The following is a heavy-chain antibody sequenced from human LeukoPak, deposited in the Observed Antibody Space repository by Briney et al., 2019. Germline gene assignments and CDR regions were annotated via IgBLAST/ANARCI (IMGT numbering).Heavy chain of an antibody. V-gene: IGHV3-73*01. D-gene: IGHD4-17*01. Sequence: GGSLRLSCAASGFTFSGSAMHWVRQASGKGLEWVGRIRSKANSYATAYAASVKGRFTISRDDSKNRAYLQMNHLKTEDTAVYYCTRDYGDLAFFDYWGQGTLVTVSS. CDR1: GFTFSGSA. J-gene: IGHJ4*02. CDR2: IRSKANSYAT. CDR3: TRDYGDLAFFDY.